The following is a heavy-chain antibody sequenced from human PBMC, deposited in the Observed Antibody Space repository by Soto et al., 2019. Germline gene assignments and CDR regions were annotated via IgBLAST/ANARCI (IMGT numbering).Heavy chain of an antibody. CDR2: INSDGSST. CDR3: GRLGVWSGAYYYMDV. D-gene: IGHD3-3*01. CDR1: GFTFSSSW. Sequence: QLVESGGGLVQPGGSLRHSCAASGFTFSSSWMDWVRQGPGKGLVWVSRINSDGSSTKYADSVKGRFTISRDNAKNTLFLQMNSARADDTAVYYCGRLGVWSGAYYYMDVWGKGTTVTVSS. J-gene: IGHJ6*03. V-gene: IGHV3-74*03.